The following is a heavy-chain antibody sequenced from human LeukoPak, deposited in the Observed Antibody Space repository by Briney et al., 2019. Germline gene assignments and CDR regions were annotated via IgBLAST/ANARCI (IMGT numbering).Heavy chain of an antibody. J-gene: IGHJ6*02. CDR2: INHSGST. CDR3: ARNELISSNYYYYGMDV. CDR1: GGSFSGYY. V-gene: IGHV4-34*01. Sequence: SETLSLTCAVYGGSFSGYYWSWIRQPPGNGLEWIGEINHSGSTNYNPSLKSRVTISVDTSKNQFSLKLSSVTAADTAVYYCARNELISSNYYYYGMDVWGQGTTVTVSS.